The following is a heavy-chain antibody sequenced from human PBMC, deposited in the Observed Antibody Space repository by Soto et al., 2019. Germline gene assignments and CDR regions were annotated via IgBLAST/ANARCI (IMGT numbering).Heavy chain of an antibody. CDR3: ARAIAAVPPYYYYGMDV. D-gene: IGHD6-13*01. V-gene: IGHV3-7*05. Sequence: PGGSLRLSCAASGFTFSSYWMSWVRQAPGKGLEWVANIKQDGSEKYYVDSVKGRFTISRDNAKNSLYLQMNSLRAEDTAVYYCARAIAAVPPYYYYGMDVWGQGTTVTVSS. CDR1: GFTFSSYW. CDR2: IKQDGSEK. J-gene: IGHJ6*02.